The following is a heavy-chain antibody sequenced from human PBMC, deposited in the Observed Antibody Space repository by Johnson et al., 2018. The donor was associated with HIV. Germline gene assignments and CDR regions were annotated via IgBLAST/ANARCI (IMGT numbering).Heavy chain of an antibody. CDR3: ATISVIPSRVNDAFDI. CDR1: GFTFSSYA. V-gene: IGHV3-64*01. Sequence: MLLVESGGGLVQPGGSLRLSCAASGFTFSSYAMHWVRQAPGKGLEYVSAISSDGGSSYSANSVKGRFTISRDNSKNTLYLQMNSLRAEDTAVYYCATISVIPSRVNDAFDIWGQGTMVTVSS. CDR2: ISSDGGSS. D-gene: IGHD3-16*02. J-gene: IGHJ3*02.